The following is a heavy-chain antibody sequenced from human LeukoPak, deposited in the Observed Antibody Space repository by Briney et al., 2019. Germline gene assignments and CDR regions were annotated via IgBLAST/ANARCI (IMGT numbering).Heavy chain of an antibody. V-gene: IGHV3-11*01. Sequence: GGSLRLSCPASGFTFSDYYMSWLRQVPGKGLEWVSYISSSGSTIYYADSVKGRFTISRDNAKNSLYLQMNSLRAEDTAVYYCARRNSYGYRYWGQGTLVTVSS. CDR3: ARRNSYGYRY. J-gene: IGHJ4*02. CDR1: GFTFSDYY. CDR2: ISSSGSTI. D-gene: IGHD5-18*01.